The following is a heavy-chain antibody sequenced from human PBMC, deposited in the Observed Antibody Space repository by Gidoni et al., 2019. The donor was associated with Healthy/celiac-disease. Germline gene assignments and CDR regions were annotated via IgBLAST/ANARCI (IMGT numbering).Heavy chain of an antibody. V-gene: IGHV3-21*01. CDR1: GFTFSSYS. CDR3: ARGQRSYYYYMDV. Sequence: EVQLVESGGGLVKPGGSLRLSCAASGFTFSSYSMNWVRQAPGKGLEWVSSISSSSSYIYYADSVKGRFTISRDNAKNSLYLQMNSLRAEDTAVYYCARGQRSYYYYMDVWGKGTTVTVSS. CDR2: ISSSSSYI. J-gene: IGHJ6*03.